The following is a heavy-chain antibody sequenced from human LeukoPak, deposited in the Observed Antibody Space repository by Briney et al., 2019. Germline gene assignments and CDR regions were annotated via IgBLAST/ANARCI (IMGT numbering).Heavy chain of an antibody. D-gene: IGHD6-19*01. CDR1: GFTFSSYA. V-gene: IGHV3-7*01. Sequence: PGGSLRLSCAASGFTFSSYAMSWVRQAPGKGLEWVANIKQDGSEKYYVDSVKGRFTISRDNAKNPLYLQMNSLRAEDTAVYYCAREGYSSGWYDYWGQGTLVTVSS. J-gene: IGHJ4*02. CDR3: AREGYSSGWYDY. CDR2: IKQDGSEK.